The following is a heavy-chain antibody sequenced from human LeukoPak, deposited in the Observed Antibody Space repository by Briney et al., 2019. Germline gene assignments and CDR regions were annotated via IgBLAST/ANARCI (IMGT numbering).Heavy chain of an antibody. CDR3: ITPGYIGC. V-gene: IGHV3-15*01. Sequence: KTGGSLRLSCAASGFTFSNAWMSWVRQAPGKGLEWVGRITSKTDGGTTDYAAPVKGRFTISRDDSKNTPYLQMNSLKSEDTAVYFCITPGYIGCWGQGTLVTVSS. CDR2: ITSKTDGGTT. CDR1: GFTFSNAW. D-gene: IGHD5-18*01. J-gene: IGHJ4*02.